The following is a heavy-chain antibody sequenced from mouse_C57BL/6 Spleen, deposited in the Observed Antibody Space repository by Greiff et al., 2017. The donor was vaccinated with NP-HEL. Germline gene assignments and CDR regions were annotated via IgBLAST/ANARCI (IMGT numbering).Heavy chain of an antibody. Sequence: EVQLQQSGAELVKPAASLKLSCTASGYNIKDIYIHWVKQRPEKGLERIRRTDPANGNTKYDPKFLGKATITADTSSNTAYLQLSSLTSEDTAVYYCRISTINAWGQGTTLTVSS. V-gene: IGHV14-3*02. D-gene: IGHD5-2*01. CDR1: GYNIKDIY. J-gene: IGHJ2*01. CDR3: RISTINA. CDR2: TDPANGNT.